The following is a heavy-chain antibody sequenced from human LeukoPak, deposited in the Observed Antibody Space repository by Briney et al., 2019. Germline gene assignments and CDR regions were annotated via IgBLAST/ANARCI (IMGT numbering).Heavy chain of an antibody. CDR1: GGSISSSSYC. D-gene: IGHD7-27*01. CDR3: ARETNCSPDY. V-gene: IGHV4-39*07. Sequence: PSETLSLTCTVSGGSISSSSYCWGWIRQPPGKGLEWIGSICHTGRTFYSPSLKSRVTISGDPSKNQFSLKLSSVTAADTALYYCARETNCSPDYWGQGTLVTVSS. J-gene: IGHJ4*02. CDR2: ICHTGRT.